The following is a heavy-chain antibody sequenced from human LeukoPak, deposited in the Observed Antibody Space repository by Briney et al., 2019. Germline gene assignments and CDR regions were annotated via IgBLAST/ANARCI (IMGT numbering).Heavy chain of an antibody. Sequence: GGSLRLSCAASGFTFSIYWMSWFRQAPGKGLEWVAHIKKDGSEKNYVDSVKGRFTIPRDNTKNSVYLQMNSLRGEDTGVYYCAMDSYGPDDYWGQGTLVTVSS. D-gene: IGHD3-16*01. CDR3: AMDSYGPDDY. V-gene: IGHV3-7*04. CDR1: GFTFSIYW. J-gene: IGHJ4*02. CDR2: IKKDGSEK.